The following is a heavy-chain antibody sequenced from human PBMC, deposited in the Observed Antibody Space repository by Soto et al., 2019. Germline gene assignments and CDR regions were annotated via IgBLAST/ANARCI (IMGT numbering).Heavy chain of an antibody. CDR2: INPNSGGT. CDR3: ARGLTGDGDAFDI. V-gene: IGHV1-2*04. J-gene: IGHJ3*02. D-gene: IGHD7-27*01. Sequence: ASVKVSCKASGYTFTGYYMHWVRQAPGQGLEWMGWINPNSGGTNYAQKFQGWVTMTRDTSISTAYMELSRLRSDDTAVYYCARGLTGDGDAFDIWGQGTMVTVSS. CDR1: GYTFTGYY.